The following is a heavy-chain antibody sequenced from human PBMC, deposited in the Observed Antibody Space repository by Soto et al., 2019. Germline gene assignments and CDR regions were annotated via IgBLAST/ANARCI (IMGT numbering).Heavy chain of an antibody. J-gene: IGHJ4*02. CDR1: GFTFSSYG. V-gene: IGHV3-30*18. CDR3: AKAPYYDTLYYFDY. Sequence: PGGSLRLSCAASGFTFSSYGMHWVRQAPGKGLEWVAVISYDGSNKYYADSVKGRFTISRDNSKNTLYLQMNSLRAEDTAVYYCAKAPYYDTLYYFDYWGQGTLVTVSS. CDR2: ISYDGSNK. D-gene: IGHD3-22*01.